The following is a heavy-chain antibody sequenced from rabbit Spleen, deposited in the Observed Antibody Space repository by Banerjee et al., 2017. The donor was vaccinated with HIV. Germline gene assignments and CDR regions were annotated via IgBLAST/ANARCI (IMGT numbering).Heavy chain of an antibody. CDR2: AYAGSSGST. D-gene: IGHD8-1*01. Sequence: LEESGGGLVQPEGSLALTCKASGFDFSGYGMSWVRQAPGKGLEWVACAYAGSSGSTYSATWAKGRFTVSKTSSTTVTLQMTSLTAADTATYFCARDAGTSFSTYGMDLWGPGTLVTVS. V-gene: IGHV1S45*01. CDR3: ARDAGTSFSTYGMDL. CDR1: GFDFSGYG. J-gene: IGHJ6*01.